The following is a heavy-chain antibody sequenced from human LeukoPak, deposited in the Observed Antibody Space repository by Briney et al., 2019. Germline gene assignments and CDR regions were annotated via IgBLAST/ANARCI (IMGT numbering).Heavy chain of an antibody. D-gene: IGHD3-3*01. CDR3: ARGLVWSGYVFDY. V-gene: IGHV4-4*02. CDR2: IHHSVGT. CDR1: GDSISSSNY. J-gene: IGHJ4*02. Sequence: PSETLSLTCAVSGDSISSSNYWNWFRQPPAKGLEWIGEIHHSVGTNYNPSLNGRVTISVDKSKNHFSLQLSSVTAADTAVYYCARGLVWSGYVFDYWGQGTLVTVSS.